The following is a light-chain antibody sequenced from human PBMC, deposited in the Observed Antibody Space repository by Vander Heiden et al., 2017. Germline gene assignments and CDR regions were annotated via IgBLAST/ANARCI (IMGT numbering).Light chain of an antibody. CDR2: LGS. V-gene: IGKV2-28*01. CDR1: QSLLHDNGYNY. Sequence: DIVMTQSPLSLPVTPGEPASISCRSSQSLLHDNGYNYLDWYLQKPGQSPQLLIYLGSNRASGVPDRFSGSGSGTDFTLKISRVEAEDVGIYYCMRVLQTPSTFGQGTRLDIK. J-gene: IGKJ5*01. CDR3: MRVLQTPST.